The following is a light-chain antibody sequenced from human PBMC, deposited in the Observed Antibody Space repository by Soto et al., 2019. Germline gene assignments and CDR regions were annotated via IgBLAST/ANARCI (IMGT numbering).Light chain of an antibody. Sequence: DIQMTQSPSSLSASVGDRVTITCQASQDISNYLNWYQQKPGKVPKLLIYAASSLQTGVPSRFSGSGSGTDFTLTISSLQPEDFATYYCQQSYKSPPTFGPGTNVDIK. V-gene: IGKV1-39*01. CDR2: AAS. J-gene: IGKJ1*01. CDR1: QDISNY. CDR3: QQSYKSPPT.